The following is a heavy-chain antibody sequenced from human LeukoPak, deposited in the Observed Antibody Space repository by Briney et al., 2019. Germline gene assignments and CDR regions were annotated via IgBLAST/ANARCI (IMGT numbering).Heavy chain of an antibody. CDR2: IWYDGSNK. Sequence: GGSLRLSCAASGFTFSNYGMHWVRQAPGKGLEWVAVIWYDGSNKYYADSVKGRFTISRDNSKNTLYLQMNSLRAEDTAVYYCAKERDIVATTYFDYWGQGTLVTASS. CDR3: AKERDIVATTYFDY. CDR1: GFTFSNYG. V-gene: IGHV3-33*06. J-gene: IGHJ4*02. D-gene: IGHD5-12*01.